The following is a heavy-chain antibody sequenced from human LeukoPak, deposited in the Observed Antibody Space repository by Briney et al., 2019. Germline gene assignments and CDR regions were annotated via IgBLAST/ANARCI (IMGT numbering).Heavy chain of an antibody. Sequence: GGSLRHSCAASGFTFSSYWMHWVRQAPGKGLVWVSRINIDGSTSNYADSVKGRFTISRDNAKNAVYLQMNSLRVEDTAVYYCARASALATPPFAYWGQGTLVTVSS. V-gene: IGHV3-74*01. D-gene: IGHD5-24*01. CDR2: INIDGSTS. CDR3: ARASALATPPFAY. CDR1: GFTFSSYW. J-gene: IGHJ4*02.